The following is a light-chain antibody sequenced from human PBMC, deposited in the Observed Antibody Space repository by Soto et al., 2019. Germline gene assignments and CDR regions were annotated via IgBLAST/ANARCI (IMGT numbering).Light chain of an antibody. CDR3: CSYAGGGTSRV. CDR2: EVT. Sequence: QSALTQPASVSGSPGQSITISCTGTSGDIGSYTYVSWYQQYPGKAPKLLISEVTNRPSGVSHRFSGSRSGNTASLTISGLQAEDEADYYCCSYAGGGTSRVFGTGTKLTVL. CDR1: SGDIGSYTY. J-gene: IGLJ1*01. V-gene: IGLV2-23*02.